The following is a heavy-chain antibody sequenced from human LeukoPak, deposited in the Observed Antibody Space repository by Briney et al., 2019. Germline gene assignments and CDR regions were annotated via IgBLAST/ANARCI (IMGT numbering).Heavy chain of an antibody. J-gene: IGHJ4*02. Sequence: GSLRLSCVVSGFTFSSYSVIWVRQAPGKGLQWVANMKKDGSETKYVDFVKGRFTISRDNAKNSLYLQMNSLRAEDTAVYYCGRHRSGSGTYFIDYWGQGTLVSVSS. D-gene: IGHD3-10*01. CDR2: MKKDGSET. CDR1: GFTFSSYS. V-gene: IGHV3-7*01. CDR3: GRHRSGSGTYFIDY.